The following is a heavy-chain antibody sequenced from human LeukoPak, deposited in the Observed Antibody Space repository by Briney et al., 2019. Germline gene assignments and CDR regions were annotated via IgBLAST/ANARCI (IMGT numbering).Heavy chain of an antibody. CDR2: INHSGST. CDR3: ARTFWGTYIDY. D-gene: IGHD3-16*01. J-gene: IGHJ4*02. CDR1: GYSISSGYY. V-gene: IGHV4-38-2*02. Sequence: PSETLSLTCTVSGYSISSGYYWSWIRQPPGKGLEWIGEINHSGSTNYNPSLKSRVTISVDTSKNQFSLKLSSVTAADTAVYYCARTFWGTYIDYWGQGSLVTVSS.